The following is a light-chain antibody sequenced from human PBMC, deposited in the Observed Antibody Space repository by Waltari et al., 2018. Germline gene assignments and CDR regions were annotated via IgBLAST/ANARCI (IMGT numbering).Light chain of an antibody. V-gene: IGLV2-23*02. CDR2: EVS. CDR1: SSDVGSYNL. CDR3: YSYAGSSTVEV. Sequence: QSALTQPASVSGSPGQSITISCTGTSSDVGSYNLVSWYQRHPGEAPTLIICEVSKRASGVSDRFSGSKSGNTASLTISGLQAEDEADYFCYSYAGSSTVEVFGGGTKLTVL. J-gene: IGLJ2*01.